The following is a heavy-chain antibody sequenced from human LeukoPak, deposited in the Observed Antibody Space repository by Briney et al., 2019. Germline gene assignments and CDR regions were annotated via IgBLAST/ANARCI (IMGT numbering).Heavy chain of an antibody. CDR3: AAFNLDYYGSGSYYNRDY. CDR1: GGSISSYY. V-gene: IGHV4-59*08. J-gene: IGHJ4*02. D-gene: IGHD3-10*01. CDR2: IYYSGST. Sequence: SETLSLTCTVSGGSISSYYWSWIRQPPGKGLEWIGYIYYSGSTNYNPSLKSRVTISVDTSKNQFSLKLSSVTAADTAVYYCAAFNLDYYGSGSYYNRDYWGQGTLVTVSS.